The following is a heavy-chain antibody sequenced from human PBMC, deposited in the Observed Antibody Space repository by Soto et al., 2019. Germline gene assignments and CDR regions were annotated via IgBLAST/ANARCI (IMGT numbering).Heavy chain of an antibody. Sequence: SVKVSCKASGGPFSNDIITWVRQAPGQGLEWMGRIIPLLNIANYAQKFQGRVTMTRNTSISTAYMELSSLRSEDTAVYYCARGRVYSRTFDPWGQGTLVTVSSGKFLRSEDTAVYYCATTYYDFWSGYYPDHYYYGMDVWGQGTTVTVSS. CDR1: GGPFSNDI. CDR3: ARGRVYSRTFDPWGQGTLVTVSSGKFLRSEDTAVYYCATTYYDFWSGYYPDHYYYGMDV. CDR2: IIPLLNIA. V-gene: IGHV1-69*02. J-gene: IGHJ6*02. D-gene: IGHD3-3*01.